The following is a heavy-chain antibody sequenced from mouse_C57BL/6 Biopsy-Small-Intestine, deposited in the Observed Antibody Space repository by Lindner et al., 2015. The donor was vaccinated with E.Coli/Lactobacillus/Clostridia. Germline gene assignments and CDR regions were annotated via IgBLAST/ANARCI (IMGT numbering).Heavy chain of an antibody. J-gene: IGHJ3*01. CDR1: GYTFTSYV. Sequence: VQLQESGPELVKPGASVKLSCKASGYTFTSYVMHWVKQKPGQGLEWIGYINPYNDGTKYNEKFKGKATLTSDKSSSTAYMELSSLTSEDSAVYYCARSAPGNYYDGSPLFAYWGQGTLVTVSA. CDR2: INPYNDGT. D-gene: IGHD1-1*01. CDR3: ARSAPGNYYDGSPLFAY. V-gene: IGHV1-14*01.